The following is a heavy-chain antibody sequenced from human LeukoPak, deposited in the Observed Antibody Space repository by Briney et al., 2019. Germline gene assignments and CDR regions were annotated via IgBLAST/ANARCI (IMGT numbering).Heavy chain of an antibody. J-gene: IGHJ4*02. CDR1: GGSIRNSNYY. V-gene: IGHV4-39*01. Sequence: AETLSLTCQVSGGSIRNSNYYWAWIRQPPGKGLEWIGSIHYTGSTYYNPSLKSRVTISVDTSKKQFSLKLTSVTAADTAVYYCAARIAVAESDYWGQGTLVTVSS. CDR3: AARIAVAESDY. CDR2: IHYTGST. D-gene: IGHD6-19*01.